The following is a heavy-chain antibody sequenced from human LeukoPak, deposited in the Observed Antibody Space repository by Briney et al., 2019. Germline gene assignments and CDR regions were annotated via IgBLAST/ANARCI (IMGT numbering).Heavy chain of an antibody. J-gene: IGHJ4*02. CDR1: GGSISSSSYY. Sequence: SETLSLTCTVSGGSISSSSYYWGWIRQPPGKGLEWIGYIYYSGSTYYNPSLKSRVTISVDTSKNQFSLKLSSVTAADTAVYYCARGQAVTNPQFDYWGQGTLVTVSS. V-gene: IGHV4-39*07. CDR3: ARGQAVTNPQFDY. CDR2: IYYSGST. D-gene: IGHD4-11*01.